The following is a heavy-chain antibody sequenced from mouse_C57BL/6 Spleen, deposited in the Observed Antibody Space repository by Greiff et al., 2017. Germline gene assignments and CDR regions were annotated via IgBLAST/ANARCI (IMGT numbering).Heavy chain of an antibody. CDR2: IYPGSGST. CDR1: GYTFTSYW. D-gene: IGHD4-1*01. Sequence: QVQLQQPGAELVKPGASVTMSCKASGYTFTSYWITWVKQRPGQGLEWIGDIYPGSGSTNYNEKFKSKATLTVDTSSSTAYIQLSSLTSEDSAVYYGASSANWERSFNYWGQGTTLTVSS. J-gene: IGHJ2*01. V-gene: IGHV1-55*01. CDR3: ASSANWERSFNY.